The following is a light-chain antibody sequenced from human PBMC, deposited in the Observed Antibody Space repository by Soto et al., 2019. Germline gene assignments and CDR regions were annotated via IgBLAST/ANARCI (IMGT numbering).Light chain of an antibody. CDR3: SSFTGSGTFV. J-gene: IGLJ1*01. V-gene: IGLV2-14*03. CDR2: DVS. CDR1: SSDVGRYNY. Sequence: QSALAQPASVSGSRGQSITISCTGTSSDVGRYNYVSWSQQHPGKVPKLIIYDVSNWPSGVSDRFSVSKSGNTASLTISGLHPEDEADYYCSSFTGSGTFVYGTGTKLTVL.